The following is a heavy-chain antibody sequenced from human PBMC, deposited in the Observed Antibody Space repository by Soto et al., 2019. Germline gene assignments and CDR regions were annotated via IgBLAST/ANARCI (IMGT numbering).Heavy chain of an antibody. J-gene: IGHJ4*02. D-gene: IGHD3-16*01. CDR2: IYSGVNT. CDR1: GITVSGNY. CDR3: ARGVWVEAYGAGAYFDY. V-gene: IGHV3-66*01. Sequence: EVQLVESGGGLVRPGGSLRLSCAPSGITVSGNYMSWVRQAPGKGLEWVLVIYSGVNTHYADSVKGRFTISRDNSKNTLYLQMNFLRAEDTAVYYCARGVWVEAYGAGAYFDYWGQGTLVTVSS.